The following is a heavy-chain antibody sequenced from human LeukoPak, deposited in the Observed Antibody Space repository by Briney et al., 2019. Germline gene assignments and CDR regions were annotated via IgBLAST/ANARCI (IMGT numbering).Heavy chain of an antibody. V-gene: IGHV4-59*01. CDR1: GGSISSYY. Sequence: SETLSLTCTVSGGSISSYYWSWIRQPPGKGLEWIGYIYYSGSINYNPSLKSRVTISVDTSKNQFSLKLSSVTAADTAVYYCARGSVPAAWGSWFDPWGQGTLVTVSS. CDR3: ARGSVPAAWGSWFDP. CDR2: IYYSGSI. J-gene: IGHJ5*02. D-gene: IGHD2-2*01.